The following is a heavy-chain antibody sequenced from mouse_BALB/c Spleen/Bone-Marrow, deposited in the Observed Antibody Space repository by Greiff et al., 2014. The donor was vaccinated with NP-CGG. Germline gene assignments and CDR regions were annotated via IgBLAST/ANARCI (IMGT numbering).Heavy chain of an antibody. CDR3: ARSDGYYYAMDY. CDR1: GYTFSSYW. V-gene: IGHV1-9*01. J-gene: IGHJ4*01. Sequence: VNLVESGAELMKPGASVKISCKATGYTFSSYWIEWVKQRPGHGLEWIGEILPGSGSTNYNEKFKGKATFTADTSSNTAYMQLSSLTSEDSAVYYCARSDGYYYAMDYWGQGTSVTVSS. CDR2: ILPGSGST. D-gene: IGHD2-3*01.